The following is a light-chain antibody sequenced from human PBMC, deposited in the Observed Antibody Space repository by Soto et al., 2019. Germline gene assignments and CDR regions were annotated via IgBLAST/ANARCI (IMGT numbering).Light chain of an antibody. Sequence: DLRITQTTCSPFACVVDIVTIISQATQDINIYLNWYQQKPGKAPNLLIYDASNLEIGVPSRFSGSGSGTHFTFTISSLQTEDIGTYYCQQDDILPIKFCRGTKADI. CDR2: DAS. V-gene: IGKV1-33*01. J-gene: IGKJ1*01. CDR1: QDINIY. CDR3: QQDDILPIK.